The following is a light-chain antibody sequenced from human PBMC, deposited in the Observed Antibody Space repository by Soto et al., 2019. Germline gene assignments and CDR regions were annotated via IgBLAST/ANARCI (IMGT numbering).Light chain of an antibody. CDR3: QQYDSYWT. J-gene: IGKJ1*01. V-gene: IGKV1-39*01. CDR2: AAS. CDR1: QSIDTY. Sequence: DIQMTHSPSSRSASLVARVTIPCRASQSIDTYLNWYQQKPGKAPKLLIYAASSLQSGVPPRFSGSGSGTDFTLTISGLQPDDFATYYCQQYDSYWTFGQGTKVDIK.